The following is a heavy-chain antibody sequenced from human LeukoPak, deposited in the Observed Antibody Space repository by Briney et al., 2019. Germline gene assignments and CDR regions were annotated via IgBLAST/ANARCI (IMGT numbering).Heavy chain of an antibody. J-gene: IGHJ4*02. D-gene: IGHD3-22*01. V-gene: IGHV4-38-2*02. CDR1: GYSISSGYY. CDR2: IYHSGST. CDR3: ARHGYLSAN. Sequence: SETLSLTCTVSGYSISSGYYWGWIRQPPGKGLEWIGSIYHSGSTYYNPSLKSRVTISVDTSKNQFSLKLSSVTAADTAVYYCARHGYLSANWGQGTLVTVSS.